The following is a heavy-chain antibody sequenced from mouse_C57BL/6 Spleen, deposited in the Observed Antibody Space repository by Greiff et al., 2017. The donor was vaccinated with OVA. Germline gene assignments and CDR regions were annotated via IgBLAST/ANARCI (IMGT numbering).Heavy chain of an antibody. CDR2: INPYNGGT. Sequence: VQLQQSGPVLVKPGASVKMSCKASGYTFTDYYMNWVKQSHGKSLEWIGVINPYNGGTSYNQKFKGKATLTVDKSSSTAYMELNSLTSEDSAVYYCARAGIYDGPYWYFDVWGTGTTVTVSS. J-gene: IGHJ1*03. V-gene: IGHV1-19*01. CDR3: ARAGIYDGPYWYFDV. D-gene: IGHD2-3*01. CDR1: GYTFTDYY.